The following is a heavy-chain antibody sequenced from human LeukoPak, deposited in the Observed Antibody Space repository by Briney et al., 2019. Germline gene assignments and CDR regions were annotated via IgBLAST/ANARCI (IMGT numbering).Heavy chain of an antibody. Sequence: PGGSLRLSCAASGFTFSSYSMSWVRQAPGKGLEWVSSISSSSSYIYYADSVKGRFTISRDNAKNSLYLQMNSLRAEDTAVYYCARDLVGARWGSFDYWGQGTLVTVSS. J-gene: IGHJ4*02. CDR3: ARDLVGARWGSFDY. D-gene: IGHD1-26*01. CDR1: GFTFSSYS. V-gene: IGHV3-21*01. CDR2: ISSSSSYI.